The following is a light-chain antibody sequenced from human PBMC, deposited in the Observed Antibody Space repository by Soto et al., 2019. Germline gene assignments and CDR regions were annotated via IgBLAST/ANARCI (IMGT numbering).Light chain of an antibody. V-gene: IGLV1-44*01. CDR1: KSNIGDNP. J-gene: IGLJ3*02. CDR3: ATWDDSLNGWV. CDR2: SND. Sequence: QSVLTQPPSASGTPGQRVILSCSGSKSNIGDNPVNWFQQFPGPAPKLLIFSNDERPSGVPERFSGSKSGASASLAISGLQSDDEADYSCATWDDSLNGWVFGGGTKVTVL.